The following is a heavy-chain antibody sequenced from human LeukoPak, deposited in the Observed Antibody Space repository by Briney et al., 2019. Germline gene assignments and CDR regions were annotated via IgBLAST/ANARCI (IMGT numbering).Heavy chain of an antibody. J-gene: IGHJ4*02. V-gene: IGHV1-2*02. CDR3: ARDGPAQMVDFDY. Sequence: DSMKVSCKASGYTFTGSGWYLYWLRQAPGQGLECVGWLHPNNGATGYAQKFQGRVAMTTDTSISTAYMELSRLRPDDTAIYYCARDGPAQMVDFDYWGQGTLVTVSS. CDR2: LHPNNGAT. D-gene: IGHD3-10*01. CDR1: GYTFTGSGWY.